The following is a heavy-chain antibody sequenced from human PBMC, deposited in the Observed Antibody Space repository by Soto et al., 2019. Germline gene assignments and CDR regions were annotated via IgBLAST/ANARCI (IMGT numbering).Heavy chain of an antibody. D-gene: IGHD3-10*01. CDR1: GFSFSSYS. CDR2: ISESSSVI. V-gene: IGHV3-48*01. J-gene: IGHJ4*02. CDR3: AKDAGRSGSYLNY. Sequence: PGGSLRLSCAASGFSFSSYSMNWVRQAPGKGLEWVSFISESSSVIHYADSVKGRFTISRDNSKNTVYLQMNSLRAEDTAVYYCAKDAGRSGSYLNYWGQETLVTVSS.